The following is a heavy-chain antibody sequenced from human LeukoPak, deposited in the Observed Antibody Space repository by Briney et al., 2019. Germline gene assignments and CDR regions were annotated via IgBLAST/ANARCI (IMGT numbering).Heavy chain of an antibody. CDR2: ISSSSSYI. CDR1: GFTFSSYS. Sequence: GGSLRLSCAASGFTFSSYSMNWVRQAPGKGLEWVSSISSSSSYIYYADSVKGRFTISRDNAKNSLYLQMNSLRAEDTAVYYCARDPGIAAAGPTTYCFDYWGQGTLVTVSS. D-gene: IGHD6-13*01. CDR3: ARDPGIAAAGPTTYCFDY. J-gene: IGHJ4*02. V-gene: IGHV3-21*01.